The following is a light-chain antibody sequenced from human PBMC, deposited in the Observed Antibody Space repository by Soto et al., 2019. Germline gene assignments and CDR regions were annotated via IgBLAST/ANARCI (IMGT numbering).Light chain of an antibody. J-gene: IGKJ2*01. CDR3: QQSYSAPYT. V-gene: IGKV1-39*01. CDR2: AAS. CDR1: QFIRNY. Sequence: DIQMTQSPSSLSASVGERVTITCRASQFIRNYLNWYQHKPGKAPKLLIYAASTLQGGVPSRFSGSGSGTDFTLTINRLQPEDFATYYCQQSYSAPYTFGQGARLEIK.